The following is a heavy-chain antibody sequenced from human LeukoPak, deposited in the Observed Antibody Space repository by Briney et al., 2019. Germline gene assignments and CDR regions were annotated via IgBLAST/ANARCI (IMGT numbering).Heavy chain of an antibody. V-gene: IGHV1-69*04. Sequence: SVKVSCKASGGTFSSYAISWVRQAPGQGLEWMGRIIPILGIANYAQKFQGRVTITADKSTSTAYMELSSLRSEDTAVYYCARGVAGGTTVYYYYYYMDVWGKGTTVTVSS. D-gene: IGHD1-7*01. CDR2: IIPILGIA. J-gene: IGHJ6*03. CDR3: ARGVAGGTTVYYYYYYMDV. CDR1: GGTFSSYA.